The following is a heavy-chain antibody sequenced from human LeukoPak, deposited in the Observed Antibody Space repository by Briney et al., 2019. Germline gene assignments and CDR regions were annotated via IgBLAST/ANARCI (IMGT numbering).Heavy chain of an antibody. Sequence: PSETLSLTCTVSGGSINSYYWSWIRQPPGKGLEWIGHIYYFGSTNYNPSLKSRLTMSVDTSKNQFSLKLSSVTAADTAVYYCARGGRYSSSWTDYWGQGTLVTVSS. CDR3: ARGGRYSSSWTDY. J-gene: IGHJ4*02. CDR1: GGSINSYY. V-gene: IGHV4-59*01. CDR2: IYYFGST. D-gene: IGHD2-2*01.